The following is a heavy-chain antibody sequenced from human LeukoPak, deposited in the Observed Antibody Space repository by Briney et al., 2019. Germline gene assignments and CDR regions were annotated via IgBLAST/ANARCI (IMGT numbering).Heavy chain of an antibody. V-gene: IGHV4-59*01. J-gene: IGHJ6*03. D-gene: IGHD4-23*01. CDR3: ARSVSYGGNSIYYYYMDV. Sequence: SETLSLTCTVSGGSISSYYWSWIRQPPGKGLEWIGYIYYSGSTNYNPSLKSRVTISVDTSKNQFSLKLSSVTAADTAVYYCARSVSYGGNSIYYYYMDVWGKGTTVTVSS. CDR1: GGSISSYY. CDR2: IYYSGST.